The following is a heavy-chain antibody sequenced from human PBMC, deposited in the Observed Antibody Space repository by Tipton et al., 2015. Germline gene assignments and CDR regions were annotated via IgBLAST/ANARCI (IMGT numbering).Heavy chain of an antibody. CDR1: GGTFSTFE. D-gene: IGHD2-8*02. CDR2: VIPKFGIG. CDR3: ARGGTGYPLYYYGLDV. Sequence: QSGAEVKRPGSSMNVSCKASGGTFSTFEINWVRQAPGQRLEWMGVVIPKFGIGSPAQKFQGRVTITADESTSTAYMELSSLRSEDTAVYYCARGGTGYPLYYYGLDVWGQGTTVTVSS. V-gene: IGHV1-69*01. J-gene: IGHJ6*02.